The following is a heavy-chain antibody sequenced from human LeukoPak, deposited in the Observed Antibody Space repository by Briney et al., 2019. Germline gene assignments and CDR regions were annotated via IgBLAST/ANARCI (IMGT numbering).Heavy chain of an antibody. J-gene: IGHJ4*02. D-gene: IGHD6-19*01. CDR2: IYHSGTT. CDR1: GYSISSGYY. Sequence: SETLSLTCTVSGYSISSGYYWGWIRQPPGKGLEWIGSIYHSGTTYYNPSLRCRVTISVDTSKNQFSLRLSSVTAADTAIYYYARELSGSSSGAPFNYWGQGTLVTVSS. V-gene: IGHV4-38-2*02. CDR3: ARELSGSSSGAPFNY.